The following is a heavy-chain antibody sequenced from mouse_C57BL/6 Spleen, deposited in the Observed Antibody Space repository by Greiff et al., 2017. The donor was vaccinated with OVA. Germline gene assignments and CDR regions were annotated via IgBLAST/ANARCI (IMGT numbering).Heavy chain of an antibody. V-gene: IGHV1-80*01. CDR2: IYPGDGDT. CDR1: GYAFSSYW. Sequence: VKLMESGAELVKPGASVKISCKASGYAFSSYWMNWVKQRPGKGLEWIGQIYPGDGDTNYNGKFKGKATLTADKSSSTAYMQLSSLTSEDSAVYFCARSGNWDGYFDYWGQGTTLTVSS. J-gene: IGHJ2*01. D-gene: IGHD4-1*01. CDR3: ARSGNWDGYFDY.